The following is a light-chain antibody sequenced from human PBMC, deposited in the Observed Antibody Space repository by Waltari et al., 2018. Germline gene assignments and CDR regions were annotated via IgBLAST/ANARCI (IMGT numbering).Light chain of an antibody. Sequence: QSALTQPASVSGSPGQSITISCTGTSSDVGGYNFVSWYQQHPGKAPKLMIYDVSNLPSGVSNRFFASKSGNTASLTISGLQAEDEADYYCSSYTSSRSLVFGGGTKLTVL. V-gene: IGLV2-14*03. J-gene: IGLJ2*01. CDR3: SSYTSSRSLV. CDR2: DVS. CDR1: SSDVGGYNF.